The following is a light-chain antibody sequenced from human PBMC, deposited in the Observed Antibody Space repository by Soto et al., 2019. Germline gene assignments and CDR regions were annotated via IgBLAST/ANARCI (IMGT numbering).Light chain of an antibody. CDR1: SSDVGGYNY. J-gene: IGLJ1*01. Sequence: QSARTQPASVSGSPGQSITISCTGTSSDVGGYNYVSWYQQHPGKAPKLMIYDVSNRPSGVSNRFSGSKSGNTASLTISGLQAEDEADYYCSSYTSSSTPGVFGTGTKVTVL. CDR2: DVS. CDR3: SSYTSSSTPGV. V-gene: IGLV2-14*01.